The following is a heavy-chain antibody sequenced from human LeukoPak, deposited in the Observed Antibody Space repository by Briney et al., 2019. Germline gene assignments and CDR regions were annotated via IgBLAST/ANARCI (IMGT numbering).Heavy chain of an antibody. CDR1: GGSITRSTDY. V-gene: IGHV4-39*01. J-gene: IGHJ3*01. Sequence: SETLSLTCTVSGGSITRSTDYWGWIRQPPGKGLEWIGSINYSGITYYNPSLKSRVTKSVDTSKNQFSLNLNSVTAADTAVYYCARHDRGGLDAFDVWGQGTMVTVFS. CDR3: ARHDRGGLDAFDV. D-gene: IGHD3-16*01. CDR2: INYSGIT.